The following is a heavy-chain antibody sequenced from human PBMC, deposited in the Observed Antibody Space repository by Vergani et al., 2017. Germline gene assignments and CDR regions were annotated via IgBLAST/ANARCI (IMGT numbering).Heavy chain of an antibody. CDR3: AGDYLDFSGSGRPCYLDH. CDR2: IASSDTTV. D-gene: IGHD3-10*01. Sequence: QVQLVESGGGLVKPGGSLRLSCTAFGFFFSDYYMSWLRQAPGKGLEWISYIASSDTTVYYADYVKGRFTNSRDNAKNSLYLEMNSLRAEDTAVYYCAGDYLDFSGSGRPCYLDHWGQGSQVAVSS. V-gene: IGHV3-11*04. CDR1: GFFFSDYY. J-gene: IGHJ4*02.